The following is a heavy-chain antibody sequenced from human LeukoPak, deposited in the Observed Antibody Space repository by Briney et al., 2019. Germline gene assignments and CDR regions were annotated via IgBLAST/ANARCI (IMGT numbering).Heavy chain of an antibody. CDR3: ARGERDFDY. D-gene: IGHD5-24*01. J-gene: IGHJ4*02. CDR2: INPSGGNT. Sequence: ASVKIPCTASGYSFTTYYIHWVRQAPGQGLEWMGIINPSGGNTNYAQKFQGRITMTRDTSTSTVYMEVGSLRSEDTAIYYCARGERDFDYWGQGTLVTVSS. V-gene: IGHV1-46*01. CDR1: GYSFTTYY.